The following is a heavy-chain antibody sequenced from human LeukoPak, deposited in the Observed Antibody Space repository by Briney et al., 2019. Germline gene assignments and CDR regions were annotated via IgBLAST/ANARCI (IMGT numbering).Heavy chain of an antibody. CDR3: ARSPSEIGGYYPVYFRH. J-gene: IGHJ1*01. V-gene: IGHV3-74*01. D-gene: IGHD3-22*01. CDR2: IKSDGGT. Sequence: PGGSLRLSCAASGFTFSTYWMHWVRQAPGKGLVWVSRIKSDGGTNYAGSVKGRFTISRDNAKKTVSLQMNSLRPEDTGVYYCARSPSEIGGYYPVYFRHWGQRTLVTVSS. CDR1: GFTFSTYW.